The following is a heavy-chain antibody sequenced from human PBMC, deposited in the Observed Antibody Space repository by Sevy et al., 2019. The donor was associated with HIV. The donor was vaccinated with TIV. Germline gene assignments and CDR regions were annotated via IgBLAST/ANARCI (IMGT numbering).Heavy chain of an antibody. V-gene: IGHV1-69*13. CDR3: ARGEVVTLTFDI. CDR2: IIPIFGTA. J-gene: IGHJ3*02. D-gene: IGHD2-21*02. Sequence: ASVKVSCKASGGTFNSYAISWVRQAPGQGLEWMGGIIPIFGTANYAQKFQGRVTITADESTSTAYMELSSLGSEDTAVYYCARGEVVTLTFDIWGQGTMVTVSS. CDR1: GGTFNSYA.